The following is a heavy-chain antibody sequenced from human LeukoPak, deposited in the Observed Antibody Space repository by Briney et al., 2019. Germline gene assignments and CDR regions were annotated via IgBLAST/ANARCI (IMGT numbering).Heavy chain of an antibody. J-gene: IGHJ4*02. V-gene: IGHV1-2*02. D-gene: IGHD3-16*01. CDR1: GNTFTDYY. CDR3: ATNPRIMRGFNN. Sequence: ASVKVSCKASGNTFTDYYKHWVRQAPGQGLEWMGWINPNSGGTNSAQKFQGRVTMTRDTSISTAYMELSRLRSDDTAVYYCATNPRIMRGFNNWGQGTLVTVSS. CDR2: INPNSGGT.